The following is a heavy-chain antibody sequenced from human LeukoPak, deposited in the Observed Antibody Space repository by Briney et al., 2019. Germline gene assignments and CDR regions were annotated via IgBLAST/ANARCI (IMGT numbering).Heavy chain of an antibody. Sequence: SVKVSCKASGGTFSSYTISWVRQAPGQGLEWMGRIIPILGIANYAQKFQGRVTITADKSTSTAYMELSSLRSEDTAVYYCARHDYDFWSGYHYYMDVWGKGTAVTLSS. CDR2: IIPILGIA. V-gene: IGHV1-69*02. CDR3: ARHDYDFWSGYHYYMDV. J-gene: IGHJ6*03. D-gene: IGHD3-3*01. CDR1: GGTFSSYT.